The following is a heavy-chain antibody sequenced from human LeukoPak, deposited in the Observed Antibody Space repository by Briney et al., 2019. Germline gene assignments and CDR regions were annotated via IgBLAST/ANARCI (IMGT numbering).Heavy chain of an antibody. V-gene: IGHV3-33*01. Sequence: ERSLRLSCAASGFAFSTYGMHWVRQAPGKGLEWVAYIWYDGSKTYYADSVKGRFTISRDDPQNTLYLQVNSLRAEDTAVYYCARQAYSSGRYFPFDYWGQGTLVTVSS. CDR1: GFAFSTYG. J-gene: IGHJ4*02. D-gene: IGHD3-22*01. CDR2: IWYDGSKT. CDR3: ARQAYSSGRYFPFDY.